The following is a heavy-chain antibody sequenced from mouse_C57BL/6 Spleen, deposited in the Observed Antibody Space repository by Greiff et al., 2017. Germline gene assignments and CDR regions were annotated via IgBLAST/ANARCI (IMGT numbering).Heavy chain of an antibody. CDR3: AKIYYEYDEMAY. V-gene: IGHV1-82*01. D-gene: IGHD2-4*01. J-gene: IGHJ3*01. Sequence: LVESGPELVKPGASVKISCKASGYAFSSSWMNWVKQRPGKGLEWIGRIYPGDGDTNYNGKFKGKATLTADKSSSTAYRQLSSLTSEDSAVYFCAKIYYEYDEMAYWGQGTLVTVSA. CDR2: IYPGDGDT. CDR1: GYAFSSSW.